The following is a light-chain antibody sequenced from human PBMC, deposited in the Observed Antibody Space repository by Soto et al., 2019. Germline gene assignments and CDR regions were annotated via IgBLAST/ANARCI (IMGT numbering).Light chain of an antibody. Sequence: DIQITQSPSSLSSSVGDRVTITCRGSQSISSYLNWYQQKPGKAPKLLIYAASSLQSGVPSRFSGSGSGTDFTLTISSLQPEDFATYYCQQSYISITFGQGTRLEIK. CDR3: QQSYISIT. CDR2: AAS. J-gene: IGKJ5*01. V-gene: IGKV1-39*01. CDR1: QSISSY.